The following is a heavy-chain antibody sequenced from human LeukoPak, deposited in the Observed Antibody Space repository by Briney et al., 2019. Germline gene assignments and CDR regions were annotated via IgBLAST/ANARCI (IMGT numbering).Heavy chain of an antibody. CDR1: GYSFTSYG. V-gene: IGHV1-2*02. Sequence: ASVKISCKASGYSFTSYGISWVRQAPGQGLEWMGWINPNSGGTNYAQKFQGRVTMTRDTSISTAYMELSRLRSDDTAVYYCARREEGGDYWGQGTLVTVSS. D-gene: IGHD3-16*01. J-gene: IGHJ4*02. CDR3: ARREEGGDY. CDR2: INPNSGGT.